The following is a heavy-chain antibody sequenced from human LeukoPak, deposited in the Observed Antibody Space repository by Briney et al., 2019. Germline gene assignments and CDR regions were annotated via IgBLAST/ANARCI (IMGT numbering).Heavy chain of an antibody. V-gene: IGHV3-23*01. CDR2: ISDSGGST. CDR3: AKSPVQLERGGVVWYYYYYMDV. D-gene: IGHD1-1*01. J-gene: IGHJ6*03. CDR1: GFILSRYA. Sequence: GGSLRLSCVASGFILSRYAMTWVRQAPGKGLEWVPAISDSGGSTYYADSVKGRFTISRDNSKNTLYLQMNSLRAEDTAVYYCAKSPVQLERGGVVWYYYYYMDVWGKGTTVTVSS.